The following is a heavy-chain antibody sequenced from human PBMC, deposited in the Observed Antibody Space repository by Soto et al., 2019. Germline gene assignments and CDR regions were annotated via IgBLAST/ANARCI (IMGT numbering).Heavy chain of an antibody. CDR1: GFTVSSNY. J-gene: IGHJ4*02. D-gene: IGHD1-26*01. CDR3: ASLVSVSYLRRDDY. CDR2: IYSDGST. Sequence: EVQLVESGGGLIQPGGSLRLSCAASGFTVSSNYMSWVRQAPGKGLEWVSVIYSDGSTYYADSVRGRFTISRDNSKNTLYLQMNIRRAEDTAVYYCASLVSVSYLRRDDYWGQGTLVTVSS. V-gene: IGHV3-53*01.